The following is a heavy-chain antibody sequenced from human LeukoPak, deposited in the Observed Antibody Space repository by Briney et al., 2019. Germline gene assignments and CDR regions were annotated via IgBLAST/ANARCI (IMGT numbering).Heavy chain of an antibody. D-gene: IGHD6-19*01. CDR3: ARGIPGYSSGWYLTDY. V-gene: IGHV1-18*01. CDR2: ISAYNGNT. J-gene: IGHJ4*02. Sequence: ASVKVSCKASGYTFTSYGISWVRQAPGQGLEWMGWISAYNGNTNYAQKLQGRVTMTTDTSTSTAYMELRSLRSDDTAVYYCARGIPGYSSGWYLTDYWGQGTLLTVSS. CDR1: GYTFTSYG.